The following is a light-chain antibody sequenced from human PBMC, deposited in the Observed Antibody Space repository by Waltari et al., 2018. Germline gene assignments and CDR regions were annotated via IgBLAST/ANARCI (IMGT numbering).Light chain of an antibody. V-gene: IGKV1-5*03. CDR3: QQYNSYSWT. CDR1: QSISSW. Sequence: DIQMTQSPSTLSASVGDRVTITCRASQSISSWLAWYQQKPGKAPKLLIYQASSLESGGPSRFSGSGSGTEFTLTISSLQPDDFATYYCQQYNSYSWTFGQGTKVEIK. CDR2: QAS. J-gene: IGKJ1*01.